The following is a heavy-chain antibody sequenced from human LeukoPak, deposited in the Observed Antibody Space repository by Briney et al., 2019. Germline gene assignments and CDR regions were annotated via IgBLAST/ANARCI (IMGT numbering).Heavy chain of an antibody. Sequence: ASVKVSSKASGGSFSDYPINWVRQAPGQGLEWLGGIIPKYSASNYAQAFQGRVTITADESTNTVYMEMSGLRPDDMAVYYCVRPDRIFGVPAAFDAWGEGTLVAHSS. V-gene: IGHV1-69*13. CDR1: GGSFSDYP. D-gene: IGHD3-3*02. J-gene: IGHJ3*01. CDR2: IIPKYSAS. CDR3: VRPDRIFGVPAAFDA.